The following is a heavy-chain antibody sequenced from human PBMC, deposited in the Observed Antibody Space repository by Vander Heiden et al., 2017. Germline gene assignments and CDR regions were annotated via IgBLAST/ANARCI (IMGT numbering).Heavy chain of an antibody. D-gene: IGHD5-18*01. J-gene: IGHJ4*02. V-gene: IGHV3-7*01. CDR1: GFTFNNYW. CDR3: ARRRGTSSSYLFDY. CDR2: IKQDGSEQ. Sequence: EVQLVESGGGSVQPGGSRRLSCAPSGFTFNNYWMSWVRQAPGKGLEWVANIKQDGSEQFYVDSVKGRFTISRDNAKNSLYLQMNSLRGEDTAVYYCARRRGTSSSYLFDYWGQGTLVTVSS.